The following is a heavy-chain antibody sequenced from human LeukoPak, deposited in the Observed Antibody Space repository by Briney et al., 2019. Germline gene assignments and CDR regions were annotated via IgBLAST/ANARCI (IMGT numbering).Heavy chain of an antibody. J-gene: IGHJ6*02. CDR2: ISYDGSNK. D-gene: IGHD5-24*01. CDR3: AKGHGRPVYYYYGMDV. V-gene: IGHV3-30*18. CDR1: GFTFSSYG. Sequence: PWGSLRLSCGASGFTFSSYGMHWVRQAPGKGLEWVAVISYDGSNKYCVDSVKGRFTISRDNSKNTLYLQMNSLRAEDTAVYYCAKGHGRPVYYYYGMDVWGLGTTVTVSS.